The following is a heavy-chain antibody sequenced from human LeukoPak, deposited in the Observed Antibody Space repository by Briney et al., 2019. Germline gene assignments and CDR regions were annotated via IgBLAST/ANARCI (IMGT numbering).Heavy chain of an antibody. CDR3: ARGVFGVVTARRYFDY. D-gene: IGHD3-3*01. CDR1: GYTFTSYY. J-gene: IGHJ4*02. V-gene: IGHV1-46*01. CDR2: INPSGGST. Sequence: GASVKVSCKTSGYTFTSYYMHWVRQAPGQGLEWMGIINPSGGSTSYAQKFQGRVTMTRDTSTSTVYMELSSLRSEDTAVYYCARGVFGVVTARRYFDYWGRGTLVTVSS.